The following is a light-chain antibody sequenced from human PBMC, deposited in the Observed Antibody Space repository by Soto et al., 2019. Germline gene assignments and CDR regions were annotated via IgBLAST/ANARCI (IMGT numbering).Light chain of an antibody. V-gene: IGKV3-20*01. CDR1: QSVSRSN. CDR3: EQYGSSPPSIT. J-gene: IGKJ5*01. Sequence: EIVLTQSPDTLSFSPGERATVSRIASQSVSRSNLAWYQHKPGKAPRLLIYGTSNRATGIPDRFTGSGSGTDLTLTISSLEPEDFAVYYCEQYGSSPPSITFGQGTRLETK. CDR2: GTS.